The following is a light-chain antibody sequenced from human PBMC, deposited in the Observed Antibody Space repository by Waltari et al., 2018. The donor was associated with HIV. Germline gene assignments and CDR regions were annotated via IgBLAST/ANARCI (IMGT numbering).Light chain of an antibody. CDR1: QTISSY. CDR2: AAS. Sequence: DIQLTQSPSSLSASVGDRVTITCRATQTISSYLNWYQQKPWKAPNLLIFAASSLQSGVPSRFSGSGSGTDFTLTISRLQPEDSTTYYCQQTYTTPWTFGQGTKVEVK. CDR3: QQTYTTPWT. J-gene: IGKJ1*01. V-gene: IGKV1-39*01.